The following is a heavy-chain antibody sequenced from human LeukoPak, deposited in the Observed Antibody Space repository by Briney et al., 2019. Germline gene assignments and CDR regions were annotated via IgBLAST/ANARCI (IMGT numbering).Heavy chain of an antibody. D-gene: IGHD1-20*01. V-gene: IGHV4-38-2*01. CDR3: ARVNWNPDY. CDR2: IYHTGST. J-gene: IGHJ4*02. Sequence: SETLSLTCAVSGDSISSGYYWGWIRQPPGKGLEWIGTIYHTGSTYSNPSLKSRATISVDTSKNLFSLKLSSVTAADTAVYYCARVNWNPDYWGQGTLVTVSS. CDR1: GDSISSGYY.